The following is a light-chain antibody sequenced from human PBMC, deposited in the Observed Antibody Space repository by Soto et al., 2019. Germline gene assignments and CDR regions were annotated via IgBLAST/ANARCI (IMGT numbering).Light chain of an antibody. V-gene: IGKV3-20*01. CDR2: GAS. CDR3: QQYRT. J-gene: IGKJ1*01. CDR1: QSVSSNY. Sequence: EIGMTQSPATLSVSPGERATLSCRASQSVSSNYLAWYQQKPGRAPRLLIYGASSRDTGIPDRFGGSGSGTDFTLTISRLEPEDFAVYYCQQYRTFGQGTMVAIK.